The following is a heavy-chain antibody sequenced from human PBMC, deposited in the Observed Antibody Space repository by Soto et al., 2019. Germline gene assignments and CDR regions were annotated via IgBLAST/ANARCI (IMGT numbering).Heavy chain of an antibody. CDR3: ARDVLRYFDWLLSVDYYYMDV. CDR1: GYTFTSYG. V-gene: IGHV1-18*01. CDR2: ISAYNGNT. D-gene: IGHD3-9*01. Sequence: QVQLVQSGAEVKKPGASVKVSCKASGYTFTSYGLSWVRQAPGQGLEWMGWISAYNGNTNYAQKLQGSVTMTADTSTSAVYMELRSLGSDDTAVYSCARDVLRYFDWLLSVDYYYMDVWGKGTTVTVSS. J-gene: IGHJ6*03.